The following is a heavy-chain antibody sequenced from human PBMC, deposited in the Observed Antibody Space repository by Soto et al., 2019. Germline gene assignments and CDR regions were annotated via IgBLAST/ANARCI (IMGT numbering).Heavy chain of an antibody. CDR3: ARDVSVMTSVFGF. D-gene: IGHD3-3*01. CDR1: GGTFYTYA. J-gene: IGHJ5*01. CDR2: ITPTIGTT. V-gene: IGHV1-69*01. Sequence: QVHLVQSGAEVQRPGSSVSVSCTASGGTFYTYAFPLVRQAPGQGLGWMGGITPTIGTTKYAQKFHGRVTFSADESDSTAYVELRNLRSDDTAVYYCARDVSVMTSVFGFWGQGTLITVSS.